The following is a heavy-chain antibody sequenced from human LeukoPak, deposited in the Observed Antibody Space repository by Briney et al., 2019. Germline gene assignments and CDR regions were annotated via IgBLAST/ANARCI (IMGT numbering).Heavy chain of an antibody. D-gene: IGHD3-10*01. Sequence: SETLSLTCTVSGGSISSYYWSWIRQPPGKGLEWIGYIYYSGSTYYNPSLKSRVTISVDTSKNQFSLKLSSVTAADTAVYYCARLDYYGSGSYYKGPFDPWGQGTLVTVSS. CDR2: IYYSGST. V-gene: IGHV4-59*08. CDR1: GGSISSYY. J-gene: IGHJ5*02. CDR3: ARLDYYGSGSYYKGPFDP.